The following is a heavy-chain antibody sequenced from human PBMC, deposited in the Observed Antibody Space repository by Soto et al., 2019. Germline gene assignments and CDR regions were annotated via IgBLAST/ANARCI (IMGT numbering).Heavy chain of an antibody. D-gene: IGHD2-15*01. Sequence: LRLSCAASGFTFSSYAMSWVRQAPGKGLEWVSAISGSGGSTYYADSVKGRFTISRDNSKNTLYLQMSSLRAEDTAVYYCAKDRRRSGGSWGFDIWGQGTMVTVSS. V-gene: IGHV3-23*01. CDR2: ISGSGGST. CDR3: AKDRRRSGGSWGFDI. CDR1: GFTFSSYA. J-gene: IGHJ3*02.